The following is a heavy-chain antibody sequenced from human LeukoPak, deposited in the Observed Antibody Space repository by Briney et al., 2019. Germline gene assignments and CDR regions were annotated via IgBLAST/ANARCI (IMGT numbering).Heavy chain of an antibody. Sequence: GASVKVSCKASGYTFTSYYMHWVRQAPGQGLEWMGIINPSGGSTGYAQKFQGRVTMTRDTSTSTVYMELSSLRSEDTAVYYCAREADESYYDFWSGYYGYWGQGTLVTISS. CDR3: AREADESYYDFWSGYYGY. CDR1: GYTFTSYY. CDR2: INPSGGST. V-gene: IGHV1-46*01. D-gene: IGHD3-3*01. J-gene: IGHJ4*02.